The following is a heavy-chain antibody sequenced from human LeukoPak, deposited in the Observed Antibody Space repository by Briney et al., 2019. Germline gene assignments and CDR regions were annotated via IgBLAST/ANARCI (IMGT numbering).Heavy chain of an antibody. V-gene: IGHV4-59*05. CDR3: ARHFVVVPAAIGWFDP. J-gene: IGHJ5*02. Sequence: PSETLSLTCTVSGGSISSYYWSWIRQPPGKGLEWIGSIYYSGSTYYNPSLKSRVTISVDTSKNQFSLKLSSVTAADTAVYYCARHFVVVPAAIGWFDPWGQGTLVTVSS. CDR2: IYYSGST. D-gene: IGHD2-2*02. CDR1: GGSISSYY.